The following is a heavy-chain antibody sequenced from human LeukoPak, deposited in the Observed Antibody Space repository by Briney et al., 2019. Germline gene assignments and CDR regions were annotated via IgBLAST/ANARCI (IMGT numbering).Heavy chain of an antibody. D-gene: IGHD5-18*01. CDR3: ARGRTGRGYSYGYGENWFDP. CDR2: IIPIFGTA. V-gene: IGHV1-69*13. J-gene: IGHJ5*02. Sequence: SVTVSCKASGGTFSSYAISWVRQAPGQGLEWMGGIIPIFGTANYAQKFQGRVTITADESTSTAYMELSSLRSEDTAVYYCARGRTGRGYSYGYGENWFDPWGQGTLVTVSS. CDR1: GGTFSSYA.